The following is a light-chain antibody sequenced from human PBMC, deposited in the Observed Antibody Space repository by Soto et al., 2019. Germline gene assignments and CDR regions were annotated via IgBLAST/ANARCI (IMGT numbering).Light chain of an antibody. Sequence: EIVLTQSPGTLSLSPGERATLSCRASQKISSYLAWYQQKPGQAPRLLIYDASNRATGIPARFSGSGSGTDFTLTIRSLEPEDFAVYYCQQRSNWPPRTFGGGTKVEIK. CDR2: DAS. J-gene: IGKJ4*01. CDR1: QKISSY. CDR3: QQRSNWPPRT. V-gene: IGKV3-11*01.